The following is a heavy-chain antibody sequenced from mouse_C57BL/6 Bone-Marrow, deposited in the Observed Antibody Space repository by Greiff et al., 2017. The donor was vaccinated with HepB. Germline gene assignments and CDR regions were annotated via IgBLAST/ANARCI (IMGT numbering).Heavy chain of an antibody. J-gene: IGHJ3*01. D-gene: IGHD1-1*01. CDR1: GYTFTDYY. Sequence: EVKLQESGPVLVKPGASVKMSCKASGYTFTDYYMNWVKQSHGKSLEWIGVINPYNGGTSYNQKFKGKATLTVDKSSSTAYMELNSLTSEDSAVYYCARLLYYGSSLWFAYWGQGTLVTVSA. V-gene: IGHV1-19*01. CDR2: INPYNGGT. CDR3: ARLLYYGSSLWFAY.